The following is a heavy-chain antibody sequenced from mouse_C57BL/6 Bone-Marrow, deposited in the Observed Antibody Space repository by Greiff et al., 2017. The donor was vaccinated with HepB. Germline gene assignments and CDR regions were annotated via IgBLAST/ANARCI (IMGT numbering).Heavy chain of an antibody. CDR2: ISNGGGST. D-gene: IGHD2-3*01. CDR3: ARDDGYYPHAMDY. Sequence: EVQRVESGGGLVQPGGSLKLSCAASGFTFSDYYMYWVRQTPEKRLEWVAYISNGGGSTYYPDTVKGRFTISRDNAKNTLYLQMSRLKSEDTAMYYCARDDGYYPHAMDYWGQGTSVTVSS. CDR1: GFTFSDYY. J-gene: IGHJ4*01. V-gene: IGHV5-12*01.